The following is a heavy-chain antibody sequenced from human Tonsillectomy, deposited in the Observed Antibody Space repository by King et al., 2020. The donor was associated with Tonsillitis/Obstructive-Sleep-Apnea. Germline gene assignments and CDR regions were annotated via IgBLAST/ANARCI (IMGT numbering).Heavy chain of an antibody. D-gene: IGHD3-3*01. CDR2: IDNRGGST. J-gene: IGHJ4*02. V-gene: IGHV3-23*04. CDR1: GFTFSNFA. CDR3: ACAYFDFWSGSGALDY. Sequence: VQLVESGGGLVQPGGSLRLSCAASGFTFSNFAMAWVRQAPGKGLKWVSAIDNRGGSTYYADSVKGRFTISRDNSKNTLYLQMKSLRAEDTAIYFCACAYFDFWSGSGALDYWGQGTLVTVSS.